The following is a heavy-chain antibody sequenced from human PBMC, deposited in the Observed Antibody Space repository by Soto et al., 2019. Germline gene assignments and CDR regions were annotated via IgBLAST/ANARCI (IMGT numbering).Heavy chain of an antibody. Sequence: GGSLRLSCAASGPTVSSNYMSWVRQAPGKGLEWVSIIYSGGNTYYADSVKGRFTISRDNSKNTLYLQMNSLRAEDTAVYYCARDGYNPYWFATWGQGTLVTVSS. CDR3: ARDGYNPYWFAT. J-gene: IGHJ5*02. D-gene: IGHD1-20*01. V-gene: IGHV3-53*01. CDR2: IYSGGNT. CDR1: GPTVSSNY.